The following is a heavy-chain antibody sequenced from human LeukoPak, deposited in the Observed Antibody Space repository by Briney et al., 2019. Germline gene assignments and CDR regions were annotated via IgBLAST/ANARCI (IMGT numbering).Heavy chain of an antibody. V-gene: IGHV1-18*01. CDR1: GYTFTSYG. Sequence: ASVKVSCKASGYTFTSYGISWVRQAPGQGREWMGWISAYNGNTNYAQKLQGRVTMTTDTSTSTAYMELRSLRSDDTAVYYCARGAYYYGSGSSPFDYWGQGTLVTVSS. D-gene: IGHD3-10*01. CDR2: ISAYNGNT. CDR3: ARGAYYYGSGSSPFDY. J-gene: IGHJ4*02.